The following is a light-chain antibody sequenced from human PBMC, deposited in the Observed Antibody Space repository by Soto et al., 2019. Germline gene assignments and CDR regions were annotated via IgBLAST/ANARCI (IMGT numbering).Light chain of an antibody. CDR2: GAS. J-gene: IGKJ1*01. V-gene: IGKV3-20*01. CDR3: QQYGRSPPT. Sequence: EIVLTQSPGTLSLSPGERATLSCRASQSVSSTYLAWYQQKPGQAPRLPIYGASSRATGIPDRFSGSGSGTDFTLTISRLEPEDYAVYYCQQYGRSPPTFGQGTKVDIK. CDR1: QSVSSTY.